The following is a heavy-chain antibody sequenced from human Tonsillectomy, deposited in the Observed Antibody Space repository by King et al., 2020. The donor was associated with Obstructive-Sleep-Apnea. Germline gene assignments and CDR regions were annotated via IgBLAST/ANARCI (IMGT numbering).Heavy chain of an antibody. Sequence: QLQESGPGLVKPSETLSLTCTVSGGSISSSSYYWGWIRQPPGKGLEWIGSIYYSGSTYYNPSLKSRVTISVDTSKNQLSLMLSSVAAAATAVYYCAREGDIVVVPAANMDFWGQGTTVTVSS. CDR2: IYYSGST. CDR1: GGSISSSSYY. V-gene: IGHV4-39*07. D-gene: IGHD2-2*01. J-gene: IGHJ6*02. CDR3: AREGDIVVVPAANMDF.